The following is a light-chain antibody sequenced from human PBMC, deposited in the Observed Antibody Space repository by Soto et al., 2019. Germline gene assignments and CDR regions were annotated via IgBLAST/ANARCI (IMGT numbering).Light chain of an antibody. V-gene: IGLV2-23*02. CDR1: SSDVGGYNL. J-gene: IGLJ1*01. Sequence: QSVLTQPASVSVSPGQSITISCSGTSSDVGGYNLVSWYQHHPGKAPKLIIFGVSERPSGVSNRFSGSKSANTASLTISGVQAEDEADYHCCSYAGSPFVFGSGTKLTVL. CDR3: CSYAGSPFV. CDR2: GVS.